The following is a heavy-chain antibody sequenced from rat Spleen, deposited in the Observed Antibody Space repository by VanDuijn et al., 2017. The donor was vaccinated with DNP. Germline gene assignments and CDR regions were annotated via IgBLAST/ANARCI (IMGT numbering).Heavy chain of an antibody. CDR3: ASGFGWFAY. J-gene: IGHJ3*01. Sequence: EVQLVESGGGLVQPGRSLKLSCVVSGFTFNNYFMAWVRQAPKKGLEWVASITTGGDITYYPDSVKGRFTVSRDHAKNTLYLRLNSLRSEDTATYYCASGFGWFAYWGQGTLVTVSS. CDR2: ITTGGDIT. V-gene: IGHV5-25*01. CDR1: GFTFNNYF. D-gene: IGHD4-1*01.